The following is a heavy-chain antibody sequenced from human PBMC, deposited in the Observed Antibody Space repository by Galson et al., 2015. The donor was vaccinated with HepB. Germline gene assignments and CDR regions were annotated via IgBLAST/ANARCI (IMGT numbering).Heavy chain of an antibody. Sequence: SCKASGYTFTSYAMHWVRQAPGQGLEWMGGLSPIFGIANYAQKFQGRVTITADESTSTAYMELSSLRSGDTAVYYCARVKGNIVVVTAIPDYYGMDVWGQGTTVTVSS. D-gene: IGHD2-21*02. V-gene: IGHV1-69*01. CDR3: ARVKGNIVVVTAIPDYYGMDV. J-gene: IGHJ6*02. CDR1: GYTFTSYA. CDR2: LSPIFGIA.